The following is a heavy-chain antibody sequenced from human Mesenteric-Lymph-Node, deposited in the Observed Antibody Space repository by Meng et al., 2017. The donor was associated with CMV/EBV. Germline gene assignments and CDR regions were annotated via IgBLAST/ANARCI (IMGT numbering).Heavy chain of an antibody. Sequence: QVQLQQWGAGLLKPSETLSLTCAVYGGSFSGYYWSWIRQPPGKGPEWIGEINHSGVPNYNPSLKSRVTISPDRSKNQFSLKLSSVTAEDTAVYYCARGSDIPVNNYWGQGTLVTVSS. CDR2: INHSGVP. D-gene: IGHD2-15*01. CDR3: ARGSDIPVNNY. CDR1: GGSFSGYY. V-gene: IGHV4-34*01. J-gene: IGHJ4*02.